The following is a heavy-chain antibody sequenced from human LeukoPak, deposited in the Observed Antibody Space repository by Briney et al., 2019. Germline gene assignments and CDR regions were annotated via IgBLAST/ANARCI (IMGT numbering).Heavy chain of an antibody. V-gene: IGHV3-74*03. CDR2: MNSEGNST. CDR1: GFTFSRYW. Sequence: GGSLRLSCAASGFTFSRYWMHWVRQAPGKGRVWVSRMNSEGNSTTYADSVKGRFTISRDNAKNTLYLQMSSLRAEDTAVYHCAXSTLGGSRMDVWGKGTTVTVSS. J-gene: IGHJ6*04. D-gene: IGHD5-12*01. CDR3: AXSTLGGSRMDV.